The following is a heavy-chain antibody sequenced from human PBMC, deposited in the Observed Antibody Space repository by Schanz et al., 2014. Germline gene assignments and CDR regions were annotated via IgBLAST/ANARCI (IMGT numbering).Heavy chain of an antibody. CDR1: GFTLSSYG. D-gene: IGHD2-21*01. J-gene: IGHJ3*02. Sequence: QVRLVESGGGVVQPGRSLRLSCAASGFTLSSYGMHWVRQAPGKGLEWVAFINSDGTKRFYADSVKSRFTISRDNSRNTLYRQMNSLRAEDTAVYYCARDGYSVVVISPTESFDIWGQGTMVTVSP. CDR3: ARDGYSVVVISPTESFDI. V-gene: IGHV3-33*08. CDR2: INSDGTKR.